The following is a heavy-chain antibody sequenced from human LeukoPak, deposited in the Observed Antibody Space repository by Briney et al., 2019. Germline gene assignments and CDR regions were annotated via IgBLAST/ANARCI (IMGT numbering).Heavy chain of an antibody. CDR1: GSTFTSYY. CDR2: INPTGGST. D-gene: IGHD3-22*01. Sequence: ASVKVSCKASGSTFTSYYMHWVRQAPGQGLEWMGIINPTGGSTNYAQRFQGRVTMARDTSTSTVYMELSSLRSEDTAVYYFARYYDPIYGLDVWGQGTTVTVSS. J-gene: IGHJ6*02. CDR3: ARYYDPIYGLDV. V-gene: IGHV1-46*01.